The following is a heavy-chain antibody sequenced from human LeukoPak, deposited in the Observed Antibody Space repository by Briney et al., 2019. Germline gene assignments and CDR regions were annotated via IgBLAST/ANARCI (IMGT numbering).Heavy chain of an antibody. CDR3: ARDQAVAFLYDAFDI. CDR1: GFTFSSYS. Sequence: GGSLRLSCAASGFTFSSYSMNWVRQAPGKGLEWVSYISSSSSTIYYADSVKGRFTISRDNAKNSLYLQMNSLRAEDTAVYYCARDQAVAFLYDAFDIWGQGTMVTVSS. D-gene: IGHD6-19*01. CDR2: ISSSSSTI. V-gene: IGHV3-48*01. J-gene: IGHJ3*02.